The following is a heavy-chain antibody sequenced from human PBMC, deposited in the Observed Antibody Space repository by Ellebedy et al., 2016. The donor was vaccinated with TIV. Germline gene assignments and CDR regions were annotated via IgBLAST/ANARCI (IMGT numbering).Heavy chain of an antibody. D-gene: IGHD2-2*01. V-gene: IGHV1-69*04. CDR3: AREDCGRTSCYAEMYNWFDP. Sequence: AASVKVSCKASGGTFSRYALNWVRQAPGQGLEWMGRIMPILDIANYPQKFQGRVTITADKSTSTAYMELRSLRSEDTAVYYCAREDCGRTSCYAEMYNWFDPWGQGTLVTVSS. CDR1: GGTFSRYA. J-gene: IGHJ5*02. CDR2: IMPILDIA.